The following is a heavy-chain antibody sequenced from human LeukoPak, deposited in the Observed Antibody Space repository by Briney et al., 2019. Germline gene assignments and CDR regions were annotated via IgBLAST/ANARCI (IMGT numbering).Heavy chain of an antibody. D-gene: IGHD5-18*01. Sequence: GGSLRLSCAASGFTVSSNYMSWVRQAPGKGLEWVSVIFSGGTTYYADSVKGRFTISRHNSEDTLYLQMNSLRGEDTAVYYCARGVLGYSYGFDCWGQGTLVTVSS. J-gene: IGHJ4*02. CDR2: IFSGGTT. CDR1: GFTVSSNY. V-gene: IGHV3-53*04. CDR3: ARGVLGYSYGFDC.